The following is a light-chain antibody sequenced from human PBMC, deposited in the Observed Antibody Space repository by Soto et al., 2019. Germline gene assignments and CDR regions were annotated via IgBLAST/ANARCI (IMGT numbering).Light chain of an antibody. CDR1: SSDVGGYNY. V-gene: IGLV2-14*01. Sequence: QSALTQPASVSGSPGQSITISCTGTSSDVGGYNYVSWYQQHPGKAPKLLIYDVTNRPSVVSNRFSGSTSGNTASLTISGLQAEDEADYYCNSYTSSSNLVFGGGTPLTVL. CDR3: NSYTSSSNLV. CDR2: DVT. J-gene: IGLJ3*02.